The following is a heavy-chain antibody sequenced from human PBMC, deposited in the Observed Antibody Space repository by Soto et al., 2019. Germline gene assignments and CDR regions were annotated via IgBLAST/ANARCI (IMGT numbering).Heavy chain of an antibody. CDR2: INPNSGGT. D-gene: IGHD1-20*01. J-gene: IGHJ6*02. V-gene: IGHV1-2*02. Sequence: ASVKVSCKASGYTFTGYYMQWVRQAPGQGLEWMGWINPNSGGTNYAQKFQGRVTMTRDTSSSTAYMELSRLRSDDTAVYYCARDPTPSITGTSYYYGIDFWGQGTMVTVSS. CDR3: ARDPTPSITGTSYYYGIDF. CDR1: GYTFTGYY.